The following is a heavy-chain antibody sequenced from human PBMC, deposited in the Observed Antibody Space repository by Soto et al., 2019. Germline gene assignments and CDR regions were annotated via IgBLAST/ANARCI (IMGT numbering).Heavy chain of an antibody. CDR1: GFTFNTYT. J-gene: IGHJ4*02. CDR3: ARETYCSSTSCYLDY. D-gene: IGHD2-2*01. V-gene: IGHV3-21*02. Sequence: EVQLVESGGGLVKPGGSLRLSCAASGFTFNTYTLAWVRQAPGRGLEWVSSVSSSSIYIHYGDSVKGRFTISRDNAQNSVYLQMDSPRADDTAVYYWARETYCSSTSCYLDYLGRGTLVTVSS. CDR2: VSSSSIYI.